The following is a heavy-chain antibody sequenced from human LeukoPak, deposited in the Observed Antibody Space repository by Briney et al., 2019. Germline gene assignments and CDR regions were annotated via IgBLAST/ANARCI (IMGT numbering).Heavy chain of an antibody. Sequence: GGSLRLSCAASGFTFSNYAMSWVRQAPGKGLEWVSTISGSGVNTYYTDSVKGRFTISRDNSKNTLYLQMNSLRAEDTAIYYCAKTKGVTGTTPYFDYWGQGTLVTVSS. J-gene: IGHJ4*02. CDR2: ISGSGVNT. CDR1: GFTFSNYA. CDR3: AKTKGVTGTTPYFDY. V-gene: IGHV3-23*01. D-gene: IGHD1-7*01.